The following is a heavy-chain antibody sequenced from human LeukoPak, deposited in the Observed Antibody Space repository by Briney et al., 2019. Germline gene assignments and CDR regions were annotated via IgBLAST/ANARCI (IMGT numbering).Heavy chain of an antibody. CDR1: GFTFSSYG. V-gene: IGHV3-33*06. J-gene: IGHJ6*03. CDR2: IWYDGSNK. CDR3: AKDKGPESYYYYYYMDV. Sequence: GGSLRLSCAASGFTFSSYGMHWVRQAPGKGLEWVAVIWYDGSNKYYADSVKGRFTISRDNSKNTLYLQMNSLRAEDTAVYYCAKDKGPESYYYYYYMDVWGKGTTVTVSS.